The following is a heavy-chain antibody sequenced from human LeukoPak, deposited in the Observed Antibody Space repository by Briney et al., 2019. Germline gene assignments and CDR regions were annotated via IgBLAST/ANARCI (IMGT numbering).Heavy chain of an antibody. V-gene: IGHV3-30-3*01. CDR2: ISSDGSNN. J-gene: IGHJ4*02. D-gene: IGHD6-19*01. Sequence: GRSLRLSCAASGFTFNSYAMHWVRQAPGKGLEWVAVISSDGSNNYYSDSVKGRFTISRDNSKNTLYLQVNSLRAEDTAVYYCARDRYRSGWYGDFDCWGQGTLVTVSS. CDR1: GFTFNSYA. CDR3: ARDRYRSGWYGDFDC.